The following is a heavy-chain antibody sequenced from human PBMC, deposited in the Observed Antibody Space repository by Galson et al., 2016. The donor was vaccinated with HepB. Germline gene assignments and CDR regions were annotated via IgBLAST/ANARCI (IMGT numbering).Heavy chain of an antibody. Sequence: QSGAEVKKPGESLRLSCKASGYTFTSYWINWVRQMPGKGLEWMGRIDPSDSYTSYSPSFQGHVTISADKSITTAYLQWSGLKASDTATYYCASRTSSAGSVYFYYGMDVWGQGTTVTVS. CDR3: ASRTSSAGSVYFYYGMDV. J-gene: IGHJ6*02. CDR2: IDPSDSYT. D-gene: IGHD2-2*01. V-gene: IGHV5-10-1*01. CDR1: GYTFTSYW.